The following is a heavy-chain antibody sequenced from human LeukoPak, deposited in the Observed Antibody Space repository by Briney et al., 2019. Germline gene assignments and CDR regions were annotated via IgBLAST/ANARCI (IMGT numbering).Heavy chain of an antibody. CDR1: GFTFSTYD. D-gene: IGHD3-3*01. J-gene: IGHJ4*02. CDR2: ISADSCST. CDR3: AKLFGVVPSSPGFFFDY. Sequence: GGSLRLSCAASGFTFSTYDMSWVRQAPGKGLEWVSIISADSCSTYYAAAGKGRFTISRDYSKNPLYLQMNSLRAEDTAVYYWAKLFGVVPSSPGFFFDYWGQGTLVTVSS. V-gene: IGHV3-23*01.